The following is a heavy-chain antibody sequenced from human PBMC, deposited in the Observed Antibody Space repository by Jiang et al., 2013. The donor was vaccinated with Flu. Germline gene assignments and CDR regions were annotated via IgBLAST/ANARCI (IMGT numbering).Heavy chain of an antibody. Sequence: KPTQTLTLTCTFSGFSLSTSGMRVSWIRQPPGKALEWLARIDWDDDKFYSTSLKTRLTISKDTSKNQVVLTMTNMDPVDTATYYCARIPAVAGHFDYWGQGTLVTVSS. CDR1: GFSLSTSGMR. D-gene: IGHD6-19*01. CDR3: ARIPAVAGHFDY. J-gene: IGHJ4*02. CDR2: IDWDDDK. V-gene: IGHV2-70*04.